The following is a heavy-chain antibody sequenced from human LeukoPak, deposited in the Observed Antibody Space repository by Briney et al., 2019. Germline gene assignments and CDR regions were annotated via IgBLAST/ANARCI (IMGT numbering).Heavy chain of an antibody. J-gene: IGHJ3*02. Sequence: SQTLSLTCTVSGGSISSGDYYWSWIRQPPGKGLEWNGYIYYSGSTYYNPSLKSRVTISVDTSKNQFSLKLSSVTAADTAVYYCARVDDGDYGYAFDIWGQGTMVTVSS. D-gene: IGHD4-17*01. CDR3: ARVDDGDYGYAFDI. V-gene: IGHV4-30-4*08. CDR1: GGSISSGDYY. CDR2: IYYSGST.